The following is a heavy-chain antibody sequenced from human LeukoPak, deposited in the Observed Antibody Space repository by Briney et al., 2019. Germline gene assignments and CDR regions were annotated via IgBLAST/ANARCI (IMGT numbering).Heavy chain of an antibody. Sequence: SVKVSCKASGGTFSSYAISWVRQAPGQGLEWMGGIIPTFGTANYAQKFRGRVTITADKFTSTAYMELSSLRSEDTAVYYCARVFPAAGTDRCWFDPWGQGTLVTVSS. CDR1: GGTFSSYA. D-gene: IGHD6-13*01. CDR3: ARVFPAAGTDRCWFDP. V-gene: IGHV1-69*06. J-gene: IGHJ5*02. CDR2: IIPTFGTA.